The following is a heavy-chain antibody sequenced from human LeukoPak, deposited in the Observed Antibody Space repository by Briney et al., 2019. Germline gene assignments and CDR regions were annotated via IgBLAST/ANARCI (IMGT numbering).Heavy chain of an antibody. J-gene: IGHJ4*02. CDR2: IIPILGIA. CDR3: ARLYDYVWGSYRYTHYYFDY. D-gene: IGHD3-16*02. Sequence: EASVKVSCKASGGTFSSYAISWVRQAPGQGLEWMGRIIPILGIANYAQKFQGRVTITADKSTSTAYMELSSLRSEDTAVYYCARLYDYVWGSYRYTHYYFDYWGQGTLVTVSS. V-gene: IGHV1-69*04. CDR1: GGTFSSYA.